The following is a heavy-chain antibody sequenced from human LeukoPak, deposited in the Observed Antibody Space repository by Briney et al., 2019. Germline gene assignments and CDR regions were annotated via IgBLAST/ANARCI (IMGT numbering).Heavy chain of an antibody. CDR2: ISRNSRHV. Sequence: GGSLRLSCRASGFTFSAYSMNWVRQAPGKGLEWVSSISRNSRHVYYADSVKGRFSISREDDDNSVFLQMNGLTAEDTALYYCVRDMSTATTCYLQHWGQGTLVTVSS. J-gene: IGHJ1*01. CDR3: VRDMSTATTCYLQH. D-gene: IGHD4-17*01. CDR1: GFTFSAYS. V-gene: IGHV3-21*06.